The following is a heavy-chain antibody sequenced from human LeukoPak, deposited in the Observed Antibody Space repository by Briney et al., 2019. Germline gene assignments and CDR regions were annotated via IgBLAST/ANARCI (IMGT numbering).Heavy chain of an antibody. J-gene: IGHJ4*02. CDR2: IYPGDSDT. D-gene: IGHD5-12*01. CDR3: ARRGNSAYAY. V-gene: IGHV5-51*01. Sequence: GASLKISCKGSGYSFTNYWIGWVRRMPGKGLEWMGIIYPGDSDTTYSPSFQGQVTISADKSISAAYLQWSSLKASDTAMYYCARRGNSAYAYWGQGTLVTVSS. CDR1: GYSFTNYW.